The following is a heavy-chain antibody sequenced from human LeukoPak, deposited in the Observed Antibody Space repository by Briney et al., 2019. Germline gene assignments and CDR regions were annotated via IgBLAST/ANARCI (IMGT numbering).Heavy chain of an antibody. CDR3: AREYSSGWFDDAFDI. D-gene: IGHD6-19*01. V-gene: IGHV3-21*01. Sequence: GGSLRLSCAASGFTFSSYSMNWVRQAPGKGLDWVSSISSSSSYIYYADSVKGRFTISRDNAKNSLYLQMNSLRAEDTAVYYCAREYSSGWFDDAFDIWGQGTMVTVSS. J-gene: IGHJ3*02. CDR1: GFTFSSYS. CDR2: ISSSSSYI.